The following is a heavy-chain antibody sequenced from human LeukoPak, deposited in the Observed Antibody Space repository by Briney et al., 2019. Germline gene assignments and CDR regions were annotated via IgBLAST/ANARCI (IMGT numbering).Heavy chain of an antibody. D-gene: IGHD3-22*01. CDR2: ISYDGSNK. CDR3: ASHYDTSGYHYFDF. J-gene: IGHJ4*02. V-gene: IGHV3-30-3*01. Sequence: PGGSLRLSCTASGFTFSDYAMNWVRQAPGKGLEWVAVISYDGSNKYYADSVKGRFTISRDSSKNTLYLQMNSLRAEDTAVYYCASHYDTSGYHYFDFRGQGTLVTVSS. CDR1: GFTFSDYA.